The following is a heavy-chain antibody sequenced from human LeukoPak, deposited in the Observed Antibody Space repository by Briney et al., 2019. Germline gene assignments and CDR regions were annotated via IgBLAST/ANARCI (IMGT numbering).Heavy chain of an antibody. CDR2: INPNSGGT. CDR1: GYTFTGYY. V-gene: IGHV1-2*02. D-gene: IGHD3-22*01. J-gene: IGHJ4*02. CDR3: ARDDLSYDSSGYYSPLDY. Sequence: GASVKVSCKASGYTFTGYYMHWVRQAPGQGLEWMGWINPNSGGTNYAQKFQGRVTMTRDTSISTAYMELSRLRSDDTAVYYCARDDLSYDSSGYYSPLDYWGQGTLVTVSS.